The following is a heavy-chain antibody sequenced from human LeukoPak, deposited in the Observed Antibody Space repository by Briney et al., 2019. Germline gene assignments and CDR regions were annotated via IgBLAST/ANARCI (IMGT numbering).Heavy chain of an antibody. V-gene: IGHV3-7*01. CDR2: IKQDGSEK. Sequence: GGSLRLSCAVSGFTFSTYWMSWVRQAPGKGLEWVANIKQDGSEKYYVDSVKGRFTISRDNAKNSLYLQMNSLRAEDTAVYYCAKDQSITVIGGQEYYFDYWGQGTLVTVSS. D-gene: IGHD3-22*01. CDR1: GFTFSTYW. J-gene: IGHJ4*02. CDR3: AKDQSITVIGGQEYYFDY.